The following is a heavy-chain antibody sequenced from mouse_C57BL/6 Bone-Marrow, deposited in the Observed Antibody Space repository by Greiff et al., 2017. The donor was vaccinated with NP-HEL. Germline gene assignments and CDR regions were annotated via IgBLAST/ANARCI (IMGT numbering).Heavy chain of an antibody. CDR2: IRSKSNNYAT. D-gene: IGHD1-1*01. CDR1: GFSFNTYA. J-gene: IGHJ1*03. Sequence: EVQWVESGGGLVQPKGSLKLSCAASGFSFNTYAMNWVRQAPGKGLEWVARIRSKSNNYATYYADSVKDRFTISRDDSESMLYLQMNNLKTEDTAMYYCVRHGYYGSSDFDVWGTGTTVTVSS. CDR3: VRHGYYGSSDFDV. V-gene: IGHV10-1*01.